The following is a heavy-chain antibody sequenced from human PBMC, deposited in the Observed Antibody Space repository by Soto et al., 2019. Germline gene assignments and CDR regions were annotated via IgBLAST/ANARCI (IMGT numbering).Heavy chain of an antibody. CDR3: ACCGEDYGSDY. CDR1: GCTFTSYD. V-gene: IGHV1-8*01. J-gene: IGHJ4*02. Sequence: ASVKVSRKASGCTFTSYDINWVRPATGQGLAWMGWMNPNSGNTGAAQKLQGRVTMATNMSFCTAYLELSSLRAEATAVYSRACCGEDYGSDYWGQGTLVTVSS. CDR2: MNPNSGNT. D-gene: IGHD4-17*01.